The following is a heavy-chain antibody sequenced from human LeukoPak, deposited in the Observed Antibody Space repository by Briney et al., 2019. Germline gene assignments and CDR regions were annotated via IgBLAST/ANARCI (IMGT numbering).Heavy chain of an antibody. CDR2: IYPSGST. CDR3: ARVGLSGWPNWFDP. D-gene: IGHD6-19*01. V-gene: IGHV4-4*07. J-gene: IGHJ5*02. Sequence: SETLSLTCTLSGGSISSYYWSWIRQPAGKGLEWIGRIYPSGSTNYNPSLKSRVTMTVNTSKNQFSLKLSSVTAADTAVYYCARVGLSGWPNWFDPWGQGTLVTVSS. CDR1: GGSISSYY.